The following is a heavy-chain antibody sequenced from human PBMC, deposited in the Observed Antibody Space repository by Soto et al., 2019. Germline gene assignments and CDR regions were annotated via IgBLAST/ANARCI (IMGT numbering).Heavy chain of an antibody. D-gene: IGHD2-15*01. CDR2: INPSGGST. Sequence: QVQLVQSGAEVKKPGASVKVSCKASGYTFTSYYMHWVRQAPGQGLEWMGIINPSGGSTSYVQKIQVRVTMPRDTSTITVYMELSSLRSEDTAVYYCARGLPTEMVAALGLGWFDPWGQGTLVTVSS. V-gene: IGHV1-46*01. CDR1: GYTFTSYY. J-gene: IGHJ5*02. CDR3: ARGLPTEMVAALGLGWFDP.